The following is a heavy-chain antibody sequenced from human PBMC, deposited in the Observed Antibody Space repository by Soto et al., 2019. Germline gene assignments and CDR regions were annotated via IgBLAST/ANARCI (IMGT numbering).Heavy chain of an antibody. CDR1: GGTFSNHA. D-gene: IGHD3-22*01. CDR3: ARGPDRSGFYLFDY. Sequence: ASVKVSCKASGGTFSNHAISWVRQAPGQRPEWMGGIIPLSGTTNYAQKFLGRVTITADESMTTAYMEMSSLRSEDTAVYYCARGPDRSGFYLFDYWGQGTLVTVSS. CDR2: IIPLSGTT. J-gene: IGHJ4*02. V-gene: IGHV1-69*13.